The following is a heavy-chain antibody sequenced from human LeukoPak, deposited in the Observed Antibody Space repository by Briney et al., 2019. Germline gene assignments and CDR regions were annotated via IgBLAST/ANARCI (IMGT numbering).Heavy chain of an antibody. CDR1: GFTFSSYG. CDR2: IWYDGSNK. Sequence: GGSLRLSCAASGFTFSSYGMHWVRQAPGKGLEWVAVIWYDGSNKYYADSVKSRFTISRDNSKNTLYLQMNSLRAEDTAVYYCARGHYYDSSGSYYFDYWGQGTLVTVSS. D-gene: IGHD3-22*01. J-gene: IGHJ4*02. CDR3: ARGHYYDSSGSYYFDY. V-gene: IGHV3-33*01.